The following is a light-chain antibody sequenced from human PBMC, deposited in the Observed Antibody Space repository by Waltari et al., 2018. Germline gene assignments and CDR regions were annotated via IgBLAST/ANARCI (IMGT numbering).Light chain of an antibody. J-gene: IGLJ2*01. CDR2: DVS. CDR3: YSYAIINSCV. Sequence: QSALTQPASVSGSPGQSITISCIGTSSDIGTYNLVSWYQQYPGKAPNLIIFDVSKHPSAISNRFSHSKSANTASLIIPVLQTEDESNYYCYSYAIINSCVFAAGTKVTLL. CDR1: SSDIGTYNL. V-gene: IGLV2-23*02.